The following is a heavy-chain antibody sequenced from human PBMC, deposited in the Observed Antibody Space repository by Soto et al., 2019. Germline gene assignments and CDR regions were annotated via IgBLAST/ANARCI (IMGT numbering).Heavy chain of an antibody. CDR3: ARYFRGSGRYFFDY. J-gene: IGHJ4*02. V-gene: IGHV3-7*03. D-gene: IGHD6-19*01. CDR2: INQDGGGT. Sequence: PGGSLRLSCAASGFTFSSYAMSWVRQAPGKGPEWVANINQDGGGTYYVDSVEGRFTISRDNAKDSLYLQMNSLRGEDTAVYYCARYFRGSGRYFFDYWGQGTLVTVSS. CDR1: GFTFSSYA.